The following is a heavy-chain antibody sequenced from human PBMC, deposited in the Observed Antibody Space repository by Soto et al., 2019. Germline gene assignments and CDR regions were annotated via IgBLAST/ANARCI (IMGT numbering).Heavy chain of an antibody. CDR3: AKDSGLWYFDL. Sequence: EVHLLESGGGLVQPGGSLRLSCAGSGFTFSSYGMSWVRQAPGKGLEWVSSITNAGGSTKYGDAVKGRFTVTRDNSKNTLFLQMTSLMVEDTAVYYCAKDSGLWYFDLWGRGTLVTVSS. J-gene: IGHJ2*01. CDR1: GFTFSSYG. CDR2: ITNAGGST. D-gene: IGHD5-12*01. V-gene: IGHV3-23*01.